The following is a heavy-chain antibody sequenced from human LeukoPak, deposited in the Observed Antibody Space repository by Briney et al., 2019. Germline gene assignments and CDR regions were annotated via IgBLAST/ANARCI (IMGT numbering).Heavy chain of an antibody. V-gene: IGHV4-34*01. CDR1: GGSFSGYH. J-gene: IGHJ5*02. D-gene: IGHD2-2*01. CDR3: ARGGPIVVVPAATEGGFDP. Sequence: SETLSLTCAVYGGSFSGYHWTWIRQSPGKGLEWIGDINPSGSTYYNLSLKSRVTISVDTSKNQFSLKLSSVTAADTAVYYCARGGPIVVVPAATEGGFDPWGQGTLVTVSS. CDR2: INPSGST.